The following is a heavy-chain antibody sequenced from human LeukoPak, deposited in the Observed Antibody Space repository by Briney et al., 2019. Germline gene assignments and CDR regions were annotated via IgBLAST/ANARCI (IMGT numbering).Heavy chain of an antibody. CDR3: ARRLAVTLGGPYGYFDL. J-gene: IGHJ2*01. Sequence: PSETLSLTCTVSGGSISSSSYYWGWIRQPPGKGLEWIGSIYYSGSTYYNPSLKSRVTISVDTSKNQSSLKLSSVTAADTAVYYCARRLAVTLGGPYGYFDLWGRGTLVTVSS. CDR2: IYYSGST. D-gene: IGHD2-21*02. V-gene: IGHV4-39*01. CDR1: GGSISSSSYY.